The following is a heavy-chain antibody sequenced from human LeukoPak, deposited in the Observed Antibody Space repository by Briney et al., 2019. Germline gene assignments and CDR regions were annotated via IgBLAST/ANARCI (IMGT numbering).Heavy chain of an antibody. J-gene: IGHJ6*03. D-gene: IGHD6-13*01. CDR3: ARDGSSSWYLGRYYYYMDV. CDR2: IFPSGGEI. V-gene: IGHV3-23*01. Sequence: PGGSLRLSCVASGFTFSTFAMIWVRQPPGKGLEWVSSIFPSGGEIHYADSVRGRFTISRDNSKSTLSLQMNSLRAEDTAVYYCARDGSSSWYLGRYYYYMDVWGKGTTVTVSS. CDR1: GFTFSTFA.